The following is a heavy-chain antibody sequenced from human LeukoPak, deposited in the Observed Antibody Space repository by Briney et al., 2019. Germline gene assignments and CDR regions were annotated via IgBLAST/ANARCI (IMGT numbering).Heavy chain of an antibody. CDR2: IRYDGSNK. V-gene: IGHV3-30*02. D-gene: IGHD2-15*01. J-gene: IGHJ4*02. Sequence: GGSLRLSCAASGFTFSSYGMHWVRQAPGKGLEWVAFIRYDGSNKYYADSVRGRFTISGDNSKNTLYLQMNSLRAEDTAVYYCAKDGHCSGGSCYRTGFDYWGQGTLVTVSS. CDR1: GFTFSSYG. CDR3: AKDGHCSGGSCYRTGFDY.